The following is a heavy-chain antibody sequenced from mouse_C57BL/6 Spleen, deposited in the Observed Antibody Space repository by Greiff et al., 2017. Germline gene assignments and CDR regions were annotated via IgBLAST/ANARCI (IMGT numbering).Heavy chain of an antibody. CDR2: IHPNSGST. D-gene: IGHD2-4*01. CDR1: GYTFTSYW. V-gene: IGHV1-64*01. Sequence: VKLQESGAELVKPGASVKLSCKASGYTFTSYWMHWVKQRPGQGLEWIGMIHPNSGSTNYNEKFKSKATLTVDKSSSTAYMQLSSLTSEDSAVYYCARLGYDYPSWFAYWGQGTLVTVSA. J-gene: IGHJ3*01. CDR3: ARLGYDYPSWFAY.